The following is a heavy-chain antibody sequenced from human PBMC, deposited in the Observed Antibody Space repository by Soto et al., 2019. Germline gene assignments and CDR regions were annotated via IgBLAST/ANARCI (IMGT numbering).Heavy chain of an antibody. CDR3: ASTGLRDNYYYMDV. V-gene: IGHV4-34*09. CDR2: INFSGST. CDR1: GGSFSGYS. Sequence: SETLSLTCAVSGGSFSGYSWSWIRQPPGKGLEWIGQINFSGSTYYNPSLKSRVTISVDTSKNQFSLKLSSVTAADTAVYYCASTGLRDNYYYMDVWGKGTTVTVSS. D-gene: IGHD5-12*01. J-gene: IGHJ6*03.